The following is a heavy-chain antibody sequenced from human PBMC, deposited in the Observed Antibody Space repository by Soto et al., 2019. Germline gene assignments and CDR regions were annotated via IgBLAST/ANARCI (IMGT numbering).Heavy chain of an antibody. V-gene: IGHV1-2*02. Sequence: QAQLVQSGAEVKKPGASVKVSCMASGYTFSGNYLHWVRQAPGQGLEWMGWINPKRGGTGYDQKFQGRVTMTADTSTSTAYMELSSLRSADTAVYYCARGIAALRLSWFGHWGQGTLVTVSS. CDR1: GYTFSGNY. CDR2: INPKRGGT. J-gene: IGHJ5*02. D-gene: IGHD6-13*01. CDR3: ARGIAALRLSWFGH.